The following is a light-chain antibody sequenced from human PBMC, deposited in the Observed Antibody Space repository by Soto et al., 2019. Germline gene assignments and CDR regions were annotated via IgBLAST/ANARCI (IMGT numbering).Light chain of an antibody. CDR2: DAS. V-gene: IGKV3-20*01. CDR3: QQYGSSPFT. Sequence: EIVLTQSPGTLSLSPGERATLSCRASQSVSSSHLAWYQQKPGQAPRILIYDASSRATGIPDRFSGSGSGTDFTLTISRLEPEDFAVYYCQQYGSSPFTFGPGTKVDIK. J-gene: IGKJ3*01. CDR1: QSVSSSH.